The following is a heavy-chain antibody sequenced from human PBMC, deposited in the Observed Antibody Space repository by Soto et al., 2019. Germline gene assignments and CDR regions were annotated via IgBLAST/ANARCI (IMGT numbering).Heavy chain of an antibody. Sequence: PGVSMRLSCAASGCTCSSYAMSWVRQAPGKGLEWVSAISGSGGSTYYADSVKGRFTISRDNSKNTLSLQMNSLRAEDTAVYYCAKDRGSYDDTRIYYYSGMDVWGQGTTVTVSS. CDR2: ISGSGGST. CDR1: GCTCSSYA. J-gene: IGHJ6*02. D-gene: IGHD2-15*01. V-gene: IGHV3-23*01. CDR3: AKDRGSYDDTRIYYYSGMDV.